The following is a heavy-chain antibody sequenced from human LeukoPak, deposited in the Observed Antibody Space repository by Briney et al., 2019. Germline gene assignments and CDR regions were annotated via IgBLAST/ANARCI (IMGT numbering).Heavy chain of an antibody. V-gene: IGHV3-23*01. CDR2: ISGSGGST. CDR3: AKDDLYYYDRNAFDI. CDR1: GFTFSSYA. J-gene: IGHJ3*02. Sequence: GGSLRLSCAASGFTFSSYAMSWVRQAPGKGLEWVSAISGSGGSTYYADSVKGRFTISRDNSKSTLYLQMNSLRAEDTAVYYCAKDDLYYYDRNAFDIWGQGTMVTVSS. D-gene: IGHD3-22*01.